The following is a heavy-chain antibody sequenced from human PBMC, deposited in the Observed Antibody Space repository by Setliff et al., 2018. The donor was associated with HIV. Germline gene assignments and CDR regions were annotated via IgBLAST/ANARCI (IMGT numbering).Heavy chain of an antibody. CDR3: AKGAGGGTYVSDYYYMDV. Sequence: PGGSLRLSCAASGFRFGHYVMHWVRQPPGKGLEWVSGISWSSGGVGYADSVKGRFTVSRDNAKNSLYLQMNRLRAEDTALYFCAKGAGGGTYVSDYYYMDVWGKGTTVTVSS. D-gene: IGHD1-26*01. CDR2: ISWSSGGV. V-gene: IGHV3-9*01. J-gene: IGHJ6*03. CDR1: GFRFGHYV.